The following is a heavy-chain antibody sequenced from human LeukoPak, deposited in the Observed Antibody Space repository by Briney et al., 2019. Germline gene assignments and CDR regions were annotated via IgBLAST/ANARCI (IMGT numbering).Heavy chain of an antibody. CDR1: GFTFSSYA. CDR2: ISGSGGST. Sequence: GGSLRLSCAASGFTFSSYAMSWVRQAPGKGLEWVSAISGSGGSTYYADSVKGRFTISRANSKNTLYLQMNSLRAEDTAVYYCAKGYRSGIYSPLDYWGQGTLVTVSS. J-gene: IGHJ4*02. D-gene: IGHD1-26*01. V-gene: IGHV3-23*01. CDR3: AKGYRSGIYSPLDY.